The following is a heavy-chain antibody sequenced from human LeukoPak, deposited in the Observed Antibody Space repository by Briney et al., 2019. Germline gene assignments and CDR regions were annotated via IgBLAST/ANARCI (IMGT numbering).Heavy chain of an antibody. CDR1: GGSISSYY. J-gene: IGHJ3*02. CDR3: ATGGYPSDAFDI. CDR2: IFYSGST. V-gene: IGHV4-59*08. Sequence: SETLSLTCTVSGGSISSYYWSWIRQPPGKGLEWIGYIFYSGSTNYNPSLKSRVTISVDTSKNQFSLKLSSVTAADTAVYYCATGGYPSDAFDIWGQGTMVTVSS. D-gene: IGHD3-16*02.